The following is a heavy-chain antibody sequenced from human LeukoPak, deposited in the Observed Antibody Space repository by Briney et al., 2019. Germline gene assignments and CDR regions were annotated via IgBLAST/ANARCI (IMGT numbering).Heavy chain of an antibody. CDR1: GGSITSDH. D-gene: IGHD2/OR15-2a*01. J-gene: IGHJ3*02. CDR2: IYYSGST. V-gene: IGHV4-59*01. Sequence: PSETLSLTCTVSGGSITSDHWNWVRQPPGKGLEWIGCIYYSGSTYYNPSLKSRVTISVDMSKSQFSLRLTSVTAADTAVYYCARKNDFDIWGQGTLVTVSS. CDR3: ARKNDFDI.